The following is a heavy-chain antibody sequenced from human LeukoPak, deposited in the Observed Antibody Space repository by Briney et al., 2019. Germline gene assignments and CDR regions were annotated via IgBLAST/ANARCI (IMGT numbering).Heavy chain of an antibody. J-gene: IGHJ6*03. CDR3: AKKGRTYTDYGGYYDYMDV. Sequence: SETLSLTCTVSGGSVSNYYWSWIRQPPGKGLKWIGYIYHGGSTKYNPSLKSRVTISVDTSKNQFSLNLRSVTAADTAVYYCAKKGRTYTDYGGYYDYMDVWGKGTTVTVS. V-gene: IGHV4-59*08. CDR1: GGSVSNYY. D-gene: IGHD4-17*01. CDR2: IYHGGST.